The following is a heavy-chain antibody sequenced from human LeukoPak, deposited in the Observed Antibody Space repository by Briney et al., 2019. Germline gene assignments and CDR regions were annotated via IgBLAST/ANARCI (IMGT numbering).Heavy chain of an antibody. V-gene: IGHV1-2*02. Sequence: ASVKVSCKASGYTFTDYYMHWVRQAPGQGLEWMGWINPNSGGTNYAQKFQGRVTMTRDTSISTAYMELSRLRSDDTAVYYCASDIVVVPAAPPRDYWGQGTLVTVSS. CDR3: ASDIVVVPAAPPRDY. J-gene: IGHJ4*02. CDR1: GYTFTDYY. D-gene: IGHD2-2*01. CDR2: INPNSGGT.